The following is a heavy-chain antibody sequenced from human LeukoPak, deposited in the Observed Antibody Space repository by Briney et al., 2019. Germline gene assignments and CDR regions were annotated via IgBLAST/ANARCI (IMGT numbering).Heavy chain of an antibody. CDR2: ISYDGSNK. CDR3: ARDSSSWYSYYYYMDV. J-gene: IGHJ6*03. V-gene: IGHV3-30*04. Sequence: GGSLRLSCAASGFTFSSYAMHWVRQAPGKGLEWVAVISYDGSNKYYADSVKGRFTISRDNSKNTLYLQMNSLRAEDTAVYYCARDSSSWYSYYYYMDVWGKGTTVTVSS. CDR1: GFTFSSYA. D-gene: IGHD6-13*01.